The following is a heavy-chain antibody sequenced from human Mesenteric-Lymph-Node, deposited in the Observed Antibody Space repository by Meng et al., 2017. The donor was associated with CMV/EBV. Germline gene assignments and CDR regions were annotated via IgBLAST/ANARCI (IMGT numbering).Heavy chain of an antibody. CDR3: ARVKKYSRKHDL. D-gene: IGHD6-6*01. Sequence: SETLSLTCTVSGGSISSNDFHWGWIRQPPGKGLEWIGSIYYTGRTYYNPSLKSRVTISVDTSKNQFSLKLSSVTAADTAVYYCARVKKYSRKHDLWGRGTLVTVSS. V-gene: IGHV4-39*07. CDR2: IYYTGRT. J-gene: IGHJ2*01. CDR1: GGSISSNDFH.